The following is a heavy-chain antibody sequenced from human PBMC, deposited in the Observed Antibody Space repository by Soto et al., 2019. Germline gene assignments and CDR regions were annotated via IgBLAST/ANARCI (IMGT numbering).Heavy chain of an antibody. CDR3: AKDTYGSGSYYRGAFDI. CDR1: GFTFSSYA. V-gene: IGHV3-23*01. J-gene: IGHJ3*02. D-gene: IGHD3-10*01. CDR2: ISGSGGST. Sequence: GGSLRRSCAASGFTFSSYAMSWVRQAPGKGLEWVSAISGSGGSTYYADSVKGRFTISRDNSKNTLYLQMNSLRAEDTAVYYCAKDTYGSGSYYRGAFDIWGQGTMVTVS.